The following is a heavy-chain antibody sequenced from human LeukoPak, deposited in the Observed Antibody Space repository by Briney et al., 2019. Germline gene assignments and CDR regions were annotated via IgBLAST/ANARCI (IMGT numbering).Heavy chain of an antibody. CDR2: IPYDGSNK. CDR1: GFTFSNFA. J-gene: IGHJ4*02. CDR3: ARGQQGYFDY. V-gene: IGHV3-30-3*01. Sequence: GGSLRLSCAASGFTFSNFAMHWVRQAPGKGLEWVAVIPYDGSNKNYADSVKGRFTISRDNSKNTLYLQMNSLRAEDTAVYYCARGQQGYFDYWGQGTLVTVSS.